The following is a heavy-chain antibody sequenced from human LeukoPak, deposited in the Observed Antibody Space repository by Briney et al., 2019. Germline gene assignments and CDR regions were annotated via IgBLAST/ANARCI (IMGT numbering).Heavy chain of an antibody. Sequence: GGSLRLSCAASGFTFSSYWMSWVRQAPGKGLEWVANIKQDGSEKYYVDSVKGRFTISRDNSKNTLYLQMNSLRAEDTAVYYCARDYYDSSGYCTDYWGQGTLVTVSS. CDR3: ARDYYDSSGYCTDY. CDR1: GFTFSSYW. D-gene: IGHD3-22*01. V-gene: IGHV3-7*01. J-gene: IGHJ4*02. CDR2: IKQDGSEK.